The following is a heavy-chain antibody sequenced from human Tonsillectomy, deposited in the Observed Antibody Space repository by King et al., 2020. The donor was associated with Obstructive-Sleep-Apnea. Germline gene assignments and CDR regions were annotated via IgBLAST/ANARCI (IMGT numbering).Heavy chain of an antibody. J-gene: IGHJ4*02. V-gene: IGHV3-7*03. D-gene: IGHD7-27*01. CDR2: IKPDGTLK. CDR3: ATDLNWGSD. Sequence: VQLVESGGGLVQPGGSLRLSCAVNGLTFSNSWMSWVRQAPGKGLEFLANIKPDGTLKFYADSVKGRFTISRDNAENSQYLQMNSLRAEDTAVYLCATDLNWGSDWGQGTLVTVSS. CDR1: GLTFSNSW.